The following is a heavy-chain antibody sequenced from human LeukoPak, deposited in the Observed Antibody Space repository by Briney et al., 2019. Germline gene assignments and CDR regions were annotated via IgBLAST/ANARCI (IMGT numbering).Heavy chain of an antibody. CDR1: GYTFSDYG. Sequence: GGSLRLSCVASGYTFSDYGMHWVRQAPGKGLDWVAVISYDGGNKHFADSVKGRFTISRDNSRNTLYLEMNSLRAEDTAVYYCAKERRSSSWYFDHSGQGTLVTVSS. J-gene: IGHJ4*02. CDR3: AKERRSSSWYFDH. D-gene: IGHD6-13*01. V-gene: IGHV3-30*18. CDR2: ISYDGGNK.